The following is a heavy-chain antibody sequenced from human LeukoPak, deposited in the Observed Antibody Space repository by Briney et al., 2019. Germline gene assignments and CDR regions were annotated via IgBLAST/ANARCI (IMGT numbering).Heavy chain of an antibody. V-gene: IGHV3-74*01. CDR1: GFTFSSAW. CDR3: ARDRYYVPDY. D-gene: IGHD3-10*02. CDR2: ITSDGRTT. Sequence: PGGSLRLSCEASGFTFSSAWMHWFRQGPGKGLVWVSRITSDGRTTIYADSVQGRFTISRDNAKNTLYLQMNSLRAEDTALYFCARDRYYVPDYWGPGTLVTVSS. J-gene: IGHJ4*02.